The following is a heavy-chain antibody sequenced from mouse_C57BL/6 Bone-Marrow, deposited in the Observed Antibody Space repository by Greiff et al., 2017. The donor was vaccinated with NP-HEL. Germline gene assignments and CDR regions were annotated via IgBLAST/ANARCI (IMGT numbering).Heavy chain of an antibody. CDR3: ARSDGSSWGYAMDY. V-gene: IGHV1-69*01. D-gene: IGHD1-1*01. J-gene: IGHJ4*01. CDR2: LDPSDSYT. Sequence: QVQLQQPGAELVMPGASVKLSCKASGYTFTSYWMHWVKQRPGQGLEWIGELDPSDSYTNYNQKFKGKSTLTVDKSSSTAYMQLSSLTSEDSAVYYCARSDGSSWGYAMDYGGQGTSVTVSS. CDR1: GYTFTSYW.